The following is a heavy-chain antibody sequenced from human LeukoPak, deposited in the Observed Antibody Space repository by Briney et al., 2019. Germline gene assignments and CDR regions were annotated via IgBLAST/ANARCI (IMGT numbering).Heavy chain of an antibody. J-gene: IGHJ4*02. CDR3: GRAHILPGYDY. CDR2: INTNSGGT. D-gene: IGHD3-9*01. Sequence: ASVTVSCKASGYTFTGYYMHWVRQAHGQGLEWMGWINTNSGGTNYAQKFQGRVTMTREKSISTAYMEQSRLRADDTAADYCGRAHILPGYDYWGQGTLLTVSS. CDR1: GYTFTGYY. V-gene: IGHV1-2*02.